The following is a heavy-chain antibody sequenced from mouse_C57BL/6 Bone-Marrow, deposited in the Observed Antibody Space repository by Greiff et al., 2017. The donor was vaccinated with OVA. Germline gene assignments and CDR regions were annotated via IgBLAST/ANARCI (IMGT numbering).Heavy chain of an antibody. CDR2: IYPGSGST. V-gene: IGHV1-55*01. Sequence: VQLHQSGAELVKPGASVKMSCKASGYTFTSYWITWVKQRPGQGLEWIGDIYPGSGSTYYNEKFKSKATLTVDTSSSTAYMQLSSLTSEDSAVYYCARSYGSGDYWGQGTTLTVSS. CDR1: GYTFTSYW. D-gene: IGHD1-1*01. CDR3: ARSYGSGDY. J-gene: IGHJ2*01.